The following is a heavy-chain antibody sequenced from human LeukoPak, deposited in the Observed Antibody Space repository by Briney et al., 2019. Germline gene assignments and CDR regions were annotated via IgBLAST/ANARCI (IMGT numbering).Heavy chain of an antibody. V-gene: IGHV4-34*01. J-gene: IGHJ4*02. CDR2: INHSGST. Sequence: SETLSLTCAVYGGSFRGYYWSWIRQPPGKGLEWIGEINHSGSTNYNPSLKSRVTISVDTSKNQFSLKLSSVTAEDTAVYYCTRGLNNYDILTGPDYWGQGTLVTVSS. CDR1: GGSFRGYY. D-gene: IGHD3-9*01. CDR3: TRGLNNYDILTGPDY.